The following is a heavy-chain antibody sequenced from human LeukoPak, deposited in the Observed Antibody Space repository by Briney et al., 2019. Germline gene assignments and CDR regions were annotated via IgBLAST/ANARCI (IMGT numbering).Heavy chain of an antibody. CDR2: ISGSGGST. CDR1: GFIVSSNY. V-gene: IGHV3-23*01. J-gene: IGHJ4*02. D-gene: IGHD5-18*01. Sequence: GGSLRLSCATSGFIVSSNYIYWVRQAPGKGLEWVSAISGSGGSTYYADSVKGRFTISRDNSKNTLYLQMNSLRAEDTAVYYCAKGPYSYGGPPTDYWGQGTLVTVSS. CDR3: AKGPYSYGGPPTDY.